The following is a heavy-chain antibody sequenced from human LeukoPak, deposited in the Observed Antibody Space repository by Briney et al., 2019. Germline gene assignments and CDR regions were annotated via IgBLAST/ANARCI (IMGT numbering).Heavy chain of an antibody. Sequence: PGGSLRPSCAASGISFSTHAMTWVRQAPGKGLEWVSGISGSGGTTNYADSVKGRFTISRDNSKNTLYLQMNSLRAEDTAVYYCAKDENHFWSGYYSNYFDPWGQGTLVTVSS. CDR3: AKDENHFWSGYYSNYFDP. CDR2: ISGSGGTT. CDR1: GISFSTHA. D-gene: IGHD3-3*02. J-gene: IGHJ5*02. V-gene: IGHV3-23*01.